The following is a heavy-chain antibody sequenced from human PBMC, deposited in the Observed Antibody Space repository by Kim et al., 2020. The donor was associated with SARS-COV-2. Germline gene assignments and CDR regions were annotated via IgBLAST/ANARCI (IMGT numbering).Heavy chain of an antibody. CDR3: AKSFSGSYFGYDY. V-gene: IGHV3-30*18. Sequence: GGSLRLSCAASGFTFNTYGMHWVRQAPGKGQEWVAVISYDGSNKYYADSVKGRFTISRDNSKNTLYLQMNSLRIEDTALYYCAKSFSGSYFGYDYWGQGTLVTVSS. CDR1: GFTFNTYG. J-gene: IGHJ4*02. D-gene: IGHD1-26*01. CDR2: ISYDGSNK.